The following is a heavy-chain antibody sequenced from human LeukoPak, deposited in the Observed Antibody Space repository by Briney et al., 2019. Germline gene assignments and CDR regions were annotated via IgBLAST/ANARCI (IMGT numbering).Heavy chain of an antibody. V-gene: IGHV4-59*13. CDR2: IYYSGST. D-gene: IGHD1-14*01. CDR3: AREGRTSGMDV. CDR1: GGSIGTYY. Sequence: PSETLSLTCTVSGGSIGTYYWSWIRQPPGKGLEWIGYIYYSGSTNYNPSLKSRVTISVYTSKNQFSLKLNSVTAADTAVYYCAREGRTSGMDVWGQGTTVTVSS. J-gene: IGHJ6*02.